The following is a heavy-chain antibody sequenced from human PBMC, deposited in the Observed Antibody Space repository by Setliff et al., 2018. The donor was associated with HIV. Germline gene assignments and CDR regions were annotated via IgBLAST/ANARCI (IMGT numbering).Heavy chain of an antibody. J-gene: IGHJ6*03. Sequence: SETLSLTCKVSGGSISSYYWSWIRQPPGKGLEWIGTIYYSGSTYYNPSLKSRAAISVATSKNQISLKLSSVTAADTAVYYCASLDGSESPYIYYYYMDVWGKGTAVTVSS. D-gene: IGHD3-10*01. CDR1: GGSISSYY. CDR2: IYYSGST. V-gene: IGHV4-59*04. CDR3: ASLDGSESPYIYYYYMDV.